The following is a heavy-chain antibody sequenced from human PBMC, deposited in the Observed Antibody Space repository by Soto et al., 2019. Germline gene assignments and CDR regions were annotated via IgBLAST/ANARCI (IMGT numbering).Heavy chain of an antibody. J-gene: IGHJ6*02. Sequence: EVQLVESGGGLVQPGGSLRLSCEASGFTLSSYSMNWARQAPGQGLEWVSYISSSSSTIHYADSVKGRFTISRDNAKNSLYLQMYSLRDEDTAVYYCARDNPRSPGWDVWGQGTTVTVSS. CDR3: ARDNPRSPGWDV. CDR2: ISSSSSTI. V-gene: IGHV3-48*02. CDR1: GFTLSSYS.